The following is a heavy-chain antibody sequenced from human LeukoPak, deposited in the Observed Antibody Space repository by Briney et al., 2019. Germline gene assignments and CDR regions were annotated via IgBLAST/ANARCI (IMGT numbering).Heavy chain of an antibody. CDR2: IYYSGNT. Sequence: SETLSLTCTVSGGSISSSSYYWGWIRQPPGKGLEWIGNIYYSGNTYYNPSLKSRVTMSVDMSKNQFSLKLSSVTAADTAFYYCASEWLAYFDCWGQGALVTVSS. J-gene: IGHJ4*02. V-gene: IGHV4-39*07. CDR1: GGSISSSSYY. D-gene: IGHD6-19*01. CDR3: ASEWLAYFDC.